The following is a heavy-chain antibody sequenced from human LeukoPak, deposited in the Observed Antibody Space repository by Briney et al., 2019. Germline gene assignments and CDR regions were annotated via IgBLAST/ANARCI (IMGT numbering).Heavy chain of an antibody. D-gene: IGHD3-22*01. J-gene: IGHJ4*02. Sequence: ASVKVSCKSTGYTFTDYYILWVRQAPGQGLEWMGWINPKSGGTNYAQKFQGRVTMTRNTSISTAYMELSSLRSEDTAVYYCARGLYYDSSGEVDYWGQGTLVTVSS. CDR2: INPKSGGT. CDR1: GYTFTDYY. CDR3: ARGLYYDSSGEVDY. V-gene: IGHV1-2*02.